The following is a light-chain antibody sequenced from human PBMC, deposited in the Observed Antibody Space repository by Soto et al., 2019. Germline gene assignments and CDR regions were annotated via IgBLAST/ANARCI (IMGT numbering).Light chain of an antibody. CDR2: DAS. CDR1: KSVSSSY. CDR3: QQYYTPPLT. J-gene: IGKJ4*01. V-gene: IGKV3-20*01. Sequence: EILLTQSPGTLSLSPGERATLYCRARKSVSSSYLAWYQQKRGQAPRLLIYDASARGSGVSARFSGSGSGTEFTLSFTRLQSEDFAVYYCQQYYTPPLTFGGGTKV.